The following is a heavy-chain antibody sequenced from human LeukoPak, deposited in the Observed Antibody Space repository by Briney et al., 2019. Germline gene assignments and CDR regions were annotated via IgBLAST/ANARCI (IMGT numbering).Heavy chain of an antibody. V-gene: IGHV3-33*01. Sequence: GGSLRLSCAASGFTFRSYGMHWVRQAPGKGLEWVAVIWYDGSNKYYADSVKGRFTISRDTSKNRVYLQMNSQRAEDTAVYYCARDWARGYIYGLTRSYFDYWGQGTLVTVSS. J-gene: IGHJ4*02. D-gene: IGHD5-18*01. CDR1: GFTFRSYG. CDR3: ARDWARGYIYGLTRSYFDY. CDR2: IWYDGSNK.